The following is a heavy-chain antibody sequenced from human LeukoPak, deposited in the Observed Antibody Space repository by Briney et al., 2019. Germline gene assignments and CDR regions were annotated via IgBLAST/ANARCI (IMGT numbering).Heavy chain of an antibody. CDR2: IYYGGST. D-gene: IGHD2-2*01. Sequence: SETLSLTCTVSGASISSSSYSWGWIRQPPGKGLEWIGSIYYGGSTYYNPSLKSRVTISVDTSKNQFSLKVNSVTAADTAVYYCARDAGHQLSRRNYYAMDVWGQGTTVTVSS. CDR3: ARDAGHQLSRRNYYAMDV. J-gene: IGHJ6*02. V-gene: IGHV4-39*07. CDR1: GASISSSSYS.